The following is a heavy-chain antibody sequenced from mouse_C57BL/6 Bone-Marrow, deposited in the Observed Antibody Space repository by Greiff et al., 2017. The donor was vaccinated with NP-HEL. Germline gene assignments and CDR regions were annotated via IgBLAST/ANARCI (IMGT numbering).Heavy chain of an antibody. CDR1: GYTFTDYN. CDR2: INPNNGGT. D-gene: IGHD2-3*01. Sequence: VHVKQSGPELVKPGASVKIPCKASGYTFTDYNMDWVKQSHGKSLEWIGDINPNNGGTIYNQKFKGKATLTVDKSSSTAYMELRSLTSEDTAVYYCARVYDGYSPYYFDYWGQGTTLTVSS. V-gene: IGHV1-18*01. J-gene: IGHJ2*01. CDR3: ARVYDGYSPYYFDY.